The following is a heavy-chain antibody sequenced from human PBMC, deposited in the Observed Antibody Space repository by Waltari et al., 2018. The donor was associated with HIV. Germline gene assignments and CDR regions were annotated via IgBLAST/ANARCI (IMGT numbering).Heavy chain of an antibody. V-gene: IGHV4-61*02. CDR2: IYTSGST. J-gene: IGHJ3*02. Sequence: QVQLQESGPGLVKPSQTLSLTCTVSGGSISSGSYYWSWIRQPAGKGLEWIGRIYTSGSTNYNPSLKSRVTISVDTSKNQFSLKLSSVTAADTAVYYCARAPRNFTYYDFWSAPGAFDIWGQGTMVTVSS. CDR1: GGSISSGSYY. CDR3: ARAPRNFTYYDFWSAPGAFDI. D-gene: IGHD3-3*01.